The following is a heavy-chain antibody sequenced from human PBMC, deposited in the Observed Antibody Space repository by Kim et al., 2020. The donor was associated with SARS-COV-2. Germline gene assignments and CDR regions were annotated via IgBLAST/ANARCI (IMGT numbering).Heavy chain of an antibody. CDR1: GGSFSGYY. CDR3: ARGGCSSTSCPAYYYYGMDV. Sequence: SETLSLTCAVYGGSFSGYYWSWIRQPPGKGLEWIGEINHSGSTNYNPSLKSRVTISVDTSKNQFSLKLSSVTAADTAVYYCARGGCSSTSCPAYYYYGMDVWGQGTTVTVSS. D-gene: IGHD2-2*01. V-gene: IGHV4-34*01. CDR2: INHSGST. J-gene: IGHJ6*02.